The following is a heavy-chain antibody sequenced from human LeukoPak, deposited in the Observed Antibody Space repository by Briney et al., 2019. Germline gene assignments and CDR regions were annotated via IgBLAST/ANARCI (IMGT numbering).Heavy chain of an antibody. Sequence: GGSLRLSCAASGFTFSSYSMNWVRQAPGKGLEWGSYISSSSSTIYYADSVNGRFTISRDNAKNSLYLQMNSLRAEDTAVYYCARVTIFYYMDVWGKGTTVTVSS. V-gene: IGHV3-48*01. CDR3: ARVTIFYYMDV. D-gene: IGHD3-3*01. CDR1: GFTFSSYS. J-gene: IGHJ6*03. CDR2: ISSSSSTI.